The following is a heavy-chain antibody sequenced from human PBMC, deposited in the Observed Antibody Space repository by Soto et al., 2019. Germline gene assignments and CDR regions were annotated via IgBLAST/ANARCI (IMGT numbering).Heavy chain of an antibody. Sequence: EVQLVESGGGLVQPGGSLRLSCAASGFTFSSYWMSWVRQAPGKGLEWVANIKQDGSEKYYVDSVKGRFTISRDNAKNSLYLQMNSLRAEDTAVYYCARDQMYYDFWSGWVPQGAFDIWGQGTMVTVSS. CDR3: ARDQMYYDFWSGWVPQGAFDI. J-gene: IGHJ3*02. D-gene: IGHD3-3*01. CDR2: IKQDGSEK. V-gene: IGHV3-7*03. CDR1: GFTFSSYW.